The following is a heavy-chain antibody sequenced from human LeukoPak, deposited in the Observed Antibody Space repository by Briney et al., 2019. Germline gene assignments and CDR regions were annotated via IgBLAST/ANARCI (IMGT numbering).Heavy chain of an antibody. CDR3: ARALLKHNWFDP. Sequence: SVKVSCKASGGTFSGYAISWVRQAPGQGLEWMGGIIPIFGTANYAQKFQGRVAITTDESTSTAYMELSSLRSEDTAVYYCARALLKHNWFDPWGQGTLVTVSS. V-gene: IGHV1-69*05. CDR1: GGTFSGYA. CDR2: IIPIFGTA. D-gene: IGHD2-8*01. J-gene: IGHJ5*02.